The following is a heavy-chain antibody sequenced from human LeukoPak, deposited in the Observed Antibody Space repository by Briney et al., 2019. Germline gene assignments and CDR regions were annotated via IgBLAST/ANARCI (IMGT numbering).Heavy chain of an antibody. CDR2: ISSSGSTI. CDR1: GFTFSSYE. D-gene: IGHD3-3*01. CDR3: AREYYDFWSGPLYGMDV. Sequence: PGGSLRLSCAASGFTFSSYEMNWVRQAPGKGLEWVSYISSSGSTIYYADSVKGRFTIPRDNAKNSLYLQMNSLRAEDTAVYYCAREYYDFWSGPLYGMDVWGQGTTVTVSS. V-gene: IGHV3-48*03. J-gene: IGHJ6*02.